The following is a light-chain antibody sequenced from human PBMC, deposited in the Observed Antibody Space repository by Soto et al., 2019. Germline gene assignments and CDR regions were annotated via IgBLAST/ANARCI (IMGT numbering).Light chain of an antibody. CDR1: STDVGGYNY. CDR3: SSHTSSRTIV. Sequence: QSVLTQPAPVSGSPGQSITISCSGSSTDVGGYNYVSWYQQHPGKAPKLMISEVNKRPSGVSDRFSGSKSGNTASLTISGLQAEDEADYYCSSHTSSRTIVFGAGTKVTVL. CDR2: EVN. J-gene: IGLJ1*01. V-gene: IGLV2-14*01.